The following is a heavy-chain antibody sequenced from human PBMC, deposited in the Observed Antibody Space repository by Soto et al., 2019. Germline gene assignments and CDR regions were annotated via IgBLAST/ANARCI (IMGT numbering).Heavy chain of an antibody. CDR3: ARDPHYYDSSGYCDY. D-gene: IGHD3-22*01. CDR2: INAGNGNT. CDR1: GYTFTSYA. V-gene: IGHV1-3*01. J-gene: IGHJ4*02. Sequence: GASVKVSCKASGYTFTSYAMHWVRQAPGQRLEWMGWINAGNGNTKYSQKFQGRVTITRDTSASTAYMELSSLRSEDTAVYYCARDPHYYDSSGYCDYWGQGTLVTVS.